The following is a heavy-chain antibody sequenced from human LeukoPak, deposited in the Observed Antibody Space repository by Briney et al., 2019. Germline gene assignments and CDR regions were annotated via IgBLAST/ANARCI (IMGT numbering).Heavy chain of an antibody. Sequence: PSETLSLTCTVSGGSISSSSYYWGWIRQPPGKGLEWIGSIYYSGSTYYNPSLKSRVTISVDTSKNQFSLKLSSVTAADTAVYYCARGANDYGDYGVDYWGQGTLVTVSS. CDR1: GGSISSSSYY. J-gene: IGHJ4*02. CDR2: IYYSGST. CDR3: ARGANDYGDYGVDY. V-gene: IGHV4-39*07. D-gene: IGHD4-17*01.